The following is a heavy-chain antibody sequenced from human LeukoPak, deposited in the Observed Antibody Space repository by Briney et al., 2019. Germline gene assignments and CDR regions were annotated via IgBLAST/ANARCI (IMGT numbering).Heavy chain of an antibody. CDR1: GYTFSTYS. J-gene: IGHJ5*01. CDR3: TRDGYYYDSSGPNWFHP. D-gene: IGHD3-22*01. V-gene: IGHV1-18*01. CDR2: ISTYIGNT. Sequence: GASVKISCTASGYTFSTYSISWVRQAPGQGLEWLGWISTYIGNTNYAEKFQGRLTMTTDASTSTVYMELRSLRSADTAVYYCTRDGYYYDSSGPNWFHPWGQGTLVTVSS.